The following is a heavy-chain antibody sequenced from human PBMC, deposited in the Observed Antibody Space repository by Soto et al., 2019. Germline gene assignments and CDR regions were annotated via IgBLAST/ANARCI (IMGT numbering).Heavy chain of an antibody. Sequence: QITLKESGPTLVKPTQTLTLTCTFSGFSLTTNGVGVGWIRQPPGKALEWLALIYWDDDKLYSPSLKNRLTIPKXXSKNEVVLTMTNLDPVDTATYYCAHRRGAPGHFDSWGQGTLVTVSS. D-gene: IGHD2-2*01. CDR3: AHRRGAPGHFDS. J-gene: IGHJ4*02. V-gene: IGHV2-5*02. CDR2: IYWDDDK. CDR1: GFSLTTNGVG.